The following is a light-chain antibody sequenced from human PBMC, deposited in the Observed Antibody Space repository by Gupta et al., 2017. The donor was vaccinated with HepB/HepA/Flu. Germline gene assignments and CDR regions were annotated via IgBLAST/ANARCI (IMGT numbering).Light chain of an antibody. J-gene: IGKJ2*01. CDR1: QSVNSDY. V-gene: IGKV3-20*01. Sequence: EFVLTQSPGTLSLSPGERATLSCRASQSVNSDYLVWYQQKPGQAPRLLIHGASTRATGIPERFSGGGSGTDFALTISRLQPEDFAMYYCQQYHPSSGYTFGQGTRVEIK. CDR2: GAS. CDR3: QQYHPSSGYT.